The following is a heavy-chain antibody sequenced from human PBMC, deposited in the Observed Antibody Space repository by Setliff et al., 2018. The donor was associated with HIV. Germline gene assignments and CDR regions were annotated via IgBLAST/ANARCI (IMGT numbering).Heavy chain of an antibody. CDR3: ARALRGFHGSGTQFYYYLDV. Sequence: ASVKVSCKASGYIFTSYDVNWVRQAPGQGLEWMGWMDPNNGHTTYAQNFQGRVTITRDTSVGTAYMELSSPRSEDTAVYYCARALRGFHGSGTQFYYYLDVWGKGTTVTVSS. J-gene: IGHJ6*03. V-gene: IGHV1-8*03. CDR2: MDPNNGHT. D-gene: IGHD3-10*01. CDR1: GYIFTSYD.